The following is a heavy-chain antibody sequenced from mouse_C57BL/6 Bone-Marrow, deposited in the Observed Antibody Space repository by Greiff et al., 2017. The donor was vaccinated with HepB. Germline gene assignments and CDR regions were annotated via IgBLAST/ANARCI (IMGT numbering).Heavy chain of an antibody. J-gene: IGHJ2*01. CDR3: ARGGNWDFDY. Sequence: EVQLQQSGPELVKPGASVKISCKASGYTFTDYYINWVKQSHGKSLEWIGDINPNNGGTSYNQKFKGKATLTVDKSSSTAYMELRSLTSEDSAVYYCARGGNWDFDYWGQGTTLTVSS. CDR1: GYTFTDYY. D-gene: IGHD4-1*01. V-gene: IGHV1-26*01. CDR2: INPNNGGT.